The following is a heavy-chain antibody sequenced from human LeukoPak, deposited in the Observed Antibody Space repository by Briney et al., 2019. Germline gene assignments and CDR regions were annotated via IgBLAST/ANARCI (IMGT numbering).Heavy chain of an antibody. J-gene: IGHJ4*02. Sequence: PGGSLRLSCAASGLTFSNYGMHWVRQAPGKGLEWVAVISKDGSDTYYADSVKGRVTISRDNSKDTMFLQMNSLRSDDTAVYYCANGLYGGKWEFDYWGQGTLVTVSS. CDR3: ANGLYGGKWEFDY. CDR2: ISKDGSDT. D-gene: IGHD4-23*01. CDR1: GLTFSNYG. V-gene: IGHV3-30*18.